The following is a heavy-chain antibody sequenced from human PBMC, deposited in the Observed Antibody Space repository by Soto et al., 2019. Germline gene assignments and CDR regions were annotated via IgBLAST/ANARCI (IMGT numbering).Heavy chain of an antibody. V-gene: IGHV1-3*01. CDR1: GYSFTSNA. D-gene: IGHD6-19*01. Sequence: QVQLVQSGAEVKKPGASVKISCKASGYSFTSNAIHWVRQAPGQGLEWMGWINAGNGDTKYSQNFQGRVTITRDTSANTAYMELSSLRSEDTAVYFCAREHPTVQVAGTGWFGPWGQGTLVTVS. CDR3: AREHPTVQVAGTGWFGP. J-gene: IGHJ5*02. CDR2: INAGNGDT.